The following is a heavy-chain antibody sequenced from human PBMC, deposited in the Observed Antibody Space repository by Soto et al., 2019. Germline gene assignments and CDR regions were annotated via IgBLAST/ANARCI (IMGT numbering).Heavy chain of an antibody. D-gene: IGHD6-6*01. CDR1: GFTLSGND. J-gene: IGHJ4*02. V-gene: IGHV3-30*18. CDR2: MSYDGSHQ. Sequence: QVQLVESGGGVVQPGRSLRLSCAASGFTLSGNDMHWVRQAPGKGPEWVAVMSYDGSHQYYADSVKDRFTISRDTSKSTLYLQMSSLRTEDTAVYYCAKGGWYTSSSPSDCWGQGTLVTVSS. CDR3: AKGGWYTSSSPSDC.